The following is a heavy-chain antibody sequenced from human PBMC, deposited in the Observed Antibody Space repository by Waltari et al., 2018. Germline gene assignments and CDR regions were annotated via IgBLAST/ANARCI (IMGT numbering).Heavy chain of an antibody. CDR2: SVNEGRTT. CDR1: GFDFHYFW. CDR3: ARGGSGGSLDF. D-gene: IGHD2-15*01. V-gene: IGHV3-74*01. Sequence: EVQLVESGGALVQPGGSLRLSCAVSGFDFHYFWVYWVRQNPGKGLISVSQSVNEGRTTTYADAVKGRFTISKDDAKNMLYLEMNSLRVDDTAIYYCARGGSGGSLDFWGQGTLVTVSS. J-gene: IGHJ4*02.